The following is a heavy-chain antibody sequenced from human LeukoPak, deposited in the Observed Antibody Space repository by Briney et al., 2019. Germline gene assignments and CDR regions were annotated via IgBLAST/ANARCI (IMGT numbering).Heavy chain of an antibody. D-gene: IGHD2-21*02. CDR2: ISGSGGST. CDR1: GFTFSSYA. V-gene: IGHV3-23*01. CDR3: AKAPQGDEYYFDY. Sequence: GGSLRLSRAASGFTFSSYAMSWVRQAPGKGLEWVSAISGSGGSTYYADSVKGRFTISRDNSKNTLYLQMNSLRAEDTAVYYCAKAPQGDEYYFDYWGQGTLVTVSS. J-gene: IGHJ4*02.